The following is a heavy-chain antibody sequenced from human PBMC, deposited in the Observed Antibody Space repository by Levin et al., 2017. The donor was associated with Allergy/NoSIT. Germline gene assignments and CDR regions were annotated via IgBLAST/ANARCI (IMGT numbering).Heavy chain of an antibody. D-gene: IGHD5-12*01. CDR3: AAGRYYIVATTTLDY. CDR1: GGSISSYY. Sequence: SETLSLTCTVSGGSISSYYWSWIRQPPGKGLEWIGYIYYSGSTNYNPSLKSRVTISVDTSKNQFSLKLSSVTAADTAVYYCAAGRYYIVATTTLDYWGQGTLVTVSS. V-gene: IGHV4-59*01. J-gene: IGHJ4*02. CDR2: IYYSGST.